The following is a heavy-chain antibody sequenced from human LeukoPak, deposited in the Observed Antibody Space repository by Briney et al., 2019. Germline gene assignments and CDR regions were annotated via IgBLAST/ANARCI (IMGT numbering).Heavy chain of an antibody. CDR3: ARHMVVGATWGLATGGYFQH. V-gene: IGHV4-39*01. D-gene: IGHD1-26*01. CDR2: IYYSGST. CDR1: GGSISSSSYY. Sequence: SETLSLTFTVSGGSISSSSYYWGWIRQPPGKGLEWIGSIYYSGSTYYNPSLKSRVTISVDTSKNQFSLKLSSVTAADTAVYYCARHMVVGATWGLATGGYFQHWGQGTLVTVSS. J-gene: IGHJ1*01.